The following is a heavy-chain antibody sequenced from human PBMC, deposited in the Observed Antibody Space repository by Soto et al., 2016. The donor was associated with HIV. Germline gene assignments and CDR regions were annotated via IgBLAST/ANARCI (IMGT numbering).Heavy chain of an antibody. CDR3: ARDRGTXITVAVGDALDN. CDR2: IYYSGRT. CDR1: GASISSGGYY. Sequence: VQLQESGPGLVKPSQTVSLTCTVSGASISSGGYYWSWIRQHPGKGLEWIGYIYYSGRTYYNPSLKSRVTISLDTSKNQFSLKLSSVTAADTAVYYCARDRGTXITVAVGDALDNVGQGTMVTVSS. J-gene: IGHJ3*02. D-gene: IGHD6-13*01. V-gene: IGHV4-31*03.